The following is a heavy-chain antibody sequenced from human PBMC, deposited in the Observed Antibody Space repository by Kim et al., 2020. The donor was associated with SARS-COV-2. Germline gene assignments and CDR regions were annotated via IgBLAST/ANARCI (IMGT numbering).Heavy chain of an antibody. D-gene: IGHD3-16*01. CDR1: GYSFTSYW. CDR3: ARIPPVRQITDWYFDL. J-gene: IGHJ2*01. CDR2: IDPSDSYT. V-gene: IGHV5-10-1*01. Sequence: GESLQISCKGSGYSFTSYWISWVRQMPGKGLEWMGRIDPSDSYTNYSPSFQGHVTISADKSISTAYLQWSSLKASDTAMYYCARIPPVRQITDWYFDLWGRGTLVTVSS.